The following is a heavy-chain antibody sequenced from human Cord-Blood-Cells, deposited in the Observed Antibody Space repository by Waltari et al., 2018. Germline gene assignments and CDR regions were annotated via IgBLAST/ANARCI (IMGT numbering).Heavy chain of an antibody. Sequence: QVQLVQSGAEVKKPGSSVKVSCKASGGTFSSYAISWVRTAPGEGLEWMGGVIPIFGTANDAQKFQGRVTITADESTSTAYMELISLRSEDTAVYYCASLSSSWYNYYYYYMDVWGKGTTVTVSS. CDR2: VIPIFGTA. D-gene: IGHD6-13*01. CDR3: ASLSSSWYNYYYYYMDV. J-gene: IGHJ6*03. CDR1: GGTFSSYA. V-gene: IGHV1-69*01.